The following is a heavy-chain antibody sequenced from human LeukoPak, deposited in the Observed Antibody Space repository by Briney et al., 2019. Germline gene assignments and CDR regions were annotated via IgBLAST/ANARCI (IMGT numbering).Heavy chain of an antibody. CDR2: MNPNSGNT. Sequence: ASVKVSCKASGYTFTSYDINWVRQATGQGLEWMGWMNPNSGNTGYAQKFQGRVTMTRNTSISTAYMELSSLRSEDKAVYYCARGGYCSSTSCYLSYGMDVWGQGTTVTVSS. CDR1: GYTFTSYD. D-gene: IGHD2-2*01. CDR3: ARGGYCSSTSCYLSYGMDV. V-gene: IGHV1-8*01. J-gene: IGHJ6*02.